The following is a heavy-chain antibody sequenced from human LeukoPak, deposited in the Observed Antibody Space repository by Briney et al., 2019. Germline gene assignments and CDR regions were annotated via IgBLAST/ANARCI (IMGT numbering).Heavy chain of an antibody. Sequence: ASVMVSCKASGYTFTSYPIHWVRQAPGQRPEWMGIIDASGESTTYAQKFQGRVTLNRDTSTSTVYMELSSLRSEDTAVYYCARGCGDSRCYIVQHWGQGTLVTVSS. CDR1: GYTFTSYP. CDR2: IDASGEST. J-gene: IGHJ1*01. CDR3: ARGCGDSRCYIVQH. V-gene: IGHV1-46*03. D-gene: IGHD2-2*02.